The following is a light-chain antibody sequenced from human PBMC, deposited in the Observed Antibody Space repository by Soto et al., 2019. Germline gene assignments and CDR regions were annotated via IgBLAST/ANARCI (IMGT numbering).Light chain of an antibody. CDR1: SSDVGIYNY. V-gene: IGLV2-11*01. J-gene: IGLJ2*01. Sequence: QSALTQPRSVSGSPGQSVAISCTGTSSDVGIYNYVSWYQQHPGKAPKVIISAVTVRPSRVPDRFSGSKSGNTASLTISGLQAEDEADYYCCSYAGSHTWVFGGGTQLTVL. CDR2: AVT. CDR3: CSYAGSHTWV.